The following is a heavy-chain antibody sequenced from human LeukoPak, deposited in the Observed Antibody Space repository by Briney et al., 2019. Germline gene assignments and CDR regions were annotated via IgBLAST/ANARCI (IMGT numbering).Heavy chain of an antibody. D-gene: IGHD6-13*01. Sequence: PSETLSLTCAVYGGSFSGYYWSWIRQPPGKGLEWIGEINHSGSTNYNPSLKSRVTISVDTSKNQFSLKLSSVTAADTAVYYCARAYSSRWYWMGYFDYWGQGTLVTVSS. J-gene: IGHJ4*02. CDR1: GGSFSGYY. V-gene: IGHV4-34*01. CDR3: ARAYSSRWYWMGYFDY. CDR2: INHSGST.